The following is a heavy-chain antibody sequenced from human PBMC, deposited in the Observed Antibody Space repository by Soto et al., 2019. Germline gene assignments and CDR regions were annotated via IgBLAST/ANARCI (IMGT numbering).Heavy chain of an antibody. D-gene: IGHD1-1*01. CDR2: ISAHNGNT. V-gene: IGHV1-18*01. Sequence: QGHLVQSGAEVKKPGASVKVSCKGSGYAFTTYGITWVRQAPGQGLEWMGWISAHNGNTNYAQKLQGRVTVTRDTSTSTAYMELRSLRSDDTAVYYCARGRYGDYWGQRALVTVSS. CDR3: ARGRYGDY. CDR1: GYAFTTYG. J-gene: IGHJ4*02.